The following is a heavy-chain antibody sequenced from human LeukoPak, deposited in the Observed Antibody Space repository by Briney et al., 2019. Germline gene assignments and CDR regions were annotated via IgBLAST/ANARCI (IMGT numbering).Heavy chain of an antibody. CDR2: VHYSGTT. V-gene: IGHV4-59*01. J-gene: IGHJ6*03. CDR3: ARDICDTWPLDYYMDI. Sequence: SETLSLTCTVSGGPMNNFYWSWIRQPPGKGLEWIGYVHYSGTTEYNPSLKSRVTVSLDTSSNQFSLKVTSMTAADTAVYYCARDICDTWPLDYYMDIWGKGTTVIVSS. CDR1: GGPMNNFY. D-gene: IGHD2-8*01.